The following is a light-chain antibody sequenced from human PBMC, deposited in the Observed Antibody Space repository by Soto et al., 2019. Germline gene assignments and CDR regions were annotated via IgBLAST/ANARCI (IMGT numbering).Light chain of an antibody. CDR1: QSISSSY. J-gene: IGKJ3*01. V-gene: IGKV3-20*01. CDR3: QQYDTSPVT. Sequence: EIVLTQSPGTLSSSPGERATLSCRASQSISSSYLAWYQHKPGQAPRLLLFATSIRATGIPDRISGSGSGTDFTLSISRLEPEDFAVYYCQQYDTSPVTFGPGTKVDIK. CDR2: ATS.